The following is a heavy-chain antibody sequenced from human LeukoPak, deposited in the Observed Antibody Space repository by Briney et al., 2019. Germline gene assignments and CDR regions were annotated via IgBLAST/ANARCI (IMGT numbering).Heavy chain of an antibody. CDR3: AARPVADNPAPFDY. CDR1: GYTFSNYA. CDR2: ITGSGSRT. D-gene: IGHD6-19*01. V-gene: IGHV3-23*01. J-gene: IGHJ4*02. Sequence: GGSLRLSCAASGYTFSNYAMTWVRQPPGKGLECVSSITGSGSRTYYADSVKGRFTICRDSSKKTLFLQMNSLRADDTAVYYCAARPVADNPAPFDYWGQGTLVTVSS.